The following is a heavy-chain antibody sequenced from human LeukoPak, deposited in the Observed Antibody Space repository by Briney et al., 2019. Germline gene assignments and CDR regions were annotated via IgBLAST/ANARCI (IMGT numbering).Heavy chain of an antibody. CDR3: ATQGIVVVPAAKGHFDY. V-gene: IGHV4-31*03. J-gene: IGHJ4*02. Sequence: SETLSLTCTVSGDSISSGGYYWSWIRQHPGKGLEWIGYIYFSGSTYYNPSLKSRVTISVDTSKNQFSLKLSSVTAADTAVYYCATQGIVVVPAAKGHFDYWGQGTLVTVSS. CDR2: IYFSGST. CDR1: GDSISSGGYY. D-gene: IGHD2-2*01.